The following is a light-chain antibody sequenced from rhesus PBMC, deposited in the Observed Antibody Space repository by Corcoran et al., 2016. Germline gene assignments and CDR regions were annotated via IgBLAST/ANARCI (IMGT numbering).Light chain of an antibody. CDR1: QGISSY. V-gene: IGKV1-25*01. CDR3: QQRNSYPLT. CDR2: KAS. J-gene: IGKJ4*01. Sequence: DIQMTQSPSSLSASVGDRVTITCRASQGISSYLAWYQQKPGKAPKLLIYKASTLHSGVPSRFSGSGSVTDFTLTISSLQPEDFAAYYGQQRNSYPLTVGGGTKVEIK.